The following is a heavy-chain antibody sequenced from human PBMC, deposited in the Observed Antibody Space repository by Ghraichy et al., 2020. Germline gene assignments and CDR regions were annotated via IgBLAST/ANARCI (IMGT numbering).Heavy chain of an antibody. CDR1: GFTFDDYT. D-gene: IGHD3-16*01. J-gene: IGHJ4*02. Sequence: GGSLRLSCAASGFTFDDYTMHWVRQAPGKGLEWVSLISWDGGSTYYADSVKGRFTISRDNSKNSLYLQMNSLRTEDTALYYCAKDGGFWAYYFDYWGQGTLVTVSS. CDR2: ISWDGGST. CDR3: AKDGGFWAYYFDY. V-gene: IGHV3-43*01.